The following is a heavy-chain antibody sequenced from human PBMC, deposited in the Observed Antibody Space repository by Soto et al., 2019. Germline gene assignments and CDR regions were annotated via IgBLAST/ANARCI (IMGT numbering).Heavy chain of an antibody. CDR2: ISRSSDYK. J-gene: IGHJ2*01. V-gene: IGHV3-21*01. Sequence: EVQLVESGGGLVKPGGSLRLSCAASGFTFSSYSMNWVRQAPGKGLEWVSSISRSSDYKFYADSVKGRFTISRDNAKNSLYLHINSLRADDKAVYYGAREHYDILTGSRHWYFDLWGRGTLVTVSS. CDR1: GFTFSSYS. CDR3: AREHYDILTGSRHWYFDL. D-gene: IGHD3-9*01.